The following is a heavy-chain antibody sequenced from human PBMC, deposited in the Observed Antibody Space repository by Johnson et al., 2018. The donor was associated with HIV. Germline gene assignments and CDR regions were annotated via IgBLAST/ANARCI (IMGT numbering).Heavy chain of an antibody. CDR3: ARAKSSGWYSDAFDI. CDR1: GFTFSSYW. D-gene: IGHD6-19*01. V-gene: IGHV3-7*05. Sequence: EVQLVESGGGLVQPGGSLRLSCAASGFTFSSYWMNWVRQAPGKGLEWLANIKQDGSEKYYVDSVKGRFTISRDNAKNSLYLQMNSLRAEDTAVYYCARAKSSGWYSDAFDIWGQGTMVTVSS. J-gene: IGHJ3*02. CDR2: IKQDGSEK.